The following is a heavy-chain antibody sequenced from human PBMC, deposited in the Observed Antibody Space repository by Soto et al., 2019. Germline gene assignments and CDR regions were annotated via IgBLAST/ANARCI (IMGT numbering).Heavy chain of an antibody. CDR1: GFTFSSYT. J-gene: IGHJ4*02. CDR2: IWYEKNNK. D-gene: IGHD5-18*01. V-gene: IGHV3-33*08. Sequence: PGGSLRLSCVASGFTFSSYTMDWVRQATGKGLEWVAVIWYEKNNKYYADSVKGRFTISRDNSKNTLYLQMNSLRAEDTAVYYCARDQGRGYSYGFDYWGQGTLVTVSS. CDR3: ARDQGRGYSYGFDY.